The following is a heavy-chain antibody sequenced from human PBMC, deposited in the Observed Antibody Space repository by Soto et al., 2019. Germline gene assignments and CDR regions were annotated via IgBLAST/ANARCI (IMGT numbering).Heavy chain of an antibody. J-gene: IGHJ4*01. D-gene: IGHD5-12*01. V-gene: IGHV3-33*01. CDR2: IWYDGSKK. CDR3: ARDPGYSGFEFDD. CDR1: GFTFSSHA. Sequence: QVQLVESGGGVVQPGRSLRLSCAASGFTFSSHAMHWVRQAPGKGLEWVAVIWYDGSKKYYADSVKGRFTVARDDSKNTLSLQMNSLRVEDTAVYYCARDPGYSGFEFDDWGQGTLVTVSS.